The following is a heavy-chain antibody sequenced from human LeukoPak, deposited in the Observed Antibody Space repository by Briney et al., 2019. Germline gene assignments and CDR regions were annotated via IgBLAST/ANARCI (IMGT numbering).Heavy chain of an antibody. J-gene: IGHJ4*02. CDR2: IYYSGST. V-gene: IGHV4-39*01. CDR3: ARQGVRGVSPPADY. CDR1: GGSISSYY. D-gene: IGHD3-10*01. Sequence: SETLSLTCTVSGGSISSYYWSWIRQPPGKGLEWIGSIYYSGSTYYNPSLKSRVTISVDTSKNQFSLKLSSVTAADTAVYYCARQGVRGVSPPADYWGQGTLVTVSS.